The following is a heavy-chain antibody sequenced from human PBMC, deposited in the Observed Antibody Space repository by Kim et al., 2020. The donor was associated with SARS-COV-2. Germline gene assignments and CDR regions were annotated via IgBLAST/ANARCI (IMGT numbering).Heavy chain of an antibody. CDR3: ARVDRAEKQWLVY. D-gene: IGHD6-19*01. Sequence: AQKFQGRVTMTRDTSTSTVYMELSSLRSEDTAVYYCARVDRAEKQWLVYWGQGTLVTVSS. J-gene: IGHJ4*02. V-gene: IGHV1-46*01.